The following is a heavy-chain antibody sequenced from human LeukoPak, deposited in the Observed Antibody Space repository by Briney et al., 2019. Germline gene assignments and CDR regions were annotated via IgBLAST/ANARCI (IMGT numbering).Heavy chain of an antibody. CDR1: GFTFSSYA. D-gene: IGHD6-13*01. CDR2: ISGSGGST. Sequence: KTGGSLRLSCAASGFTFSSYAMSWVRQAPGKGLEWVSAISGSGGSTYYADSVKGRFTISRDNSKNTLYLQMNSLRAEDTAVYYCAKVPGIAAAGPFDYWGQGTLVTVSS. V-gene: IGHV3-23*01. CDR3: AKVPGIAAAGPFDY. J-gene: IGHJ4*02.